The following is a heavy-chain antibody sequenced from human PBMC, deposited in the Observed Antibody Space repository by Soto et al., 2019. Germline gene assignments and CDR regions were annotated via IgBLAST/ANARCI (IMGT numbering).Heavy chain of an antibody. V-gene: IGHV3-30-3*01. CDR3: SRDRRGVPYFGESGMDV. J-gene: IGHJ6*02. D-gene: IGHD3-10*01. Sequence: QVQLVESGGGVVQIGRSLRLSCAASGFIFSCYAMHWVRQTPGKGLEWVAVISYDGSSKNYADSVKGRFTIFRDNSKNTQYLQMKNLGGEGAAQYYWSRDRRGVPYFGESGMDVWGQGTKVTVSS. CDR1: GFIFSCYA. CDR2: ISYDGSSK.